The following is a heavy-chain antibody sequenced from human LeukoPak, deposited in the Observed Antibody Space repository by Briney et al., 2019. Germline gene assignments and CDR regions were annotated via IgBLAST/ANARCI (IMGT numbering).Heavy chain of an antibody. V-gene: IGHV4-30-4*08. Sequence: NPSETLSLTCTVSGGSISSGDYYWSWIRQPPGKGLEWIGYIYYSGSTYYNPSLKSRVTISVDTSKNQFSLKLSSVTAADTAVYYCARALSDCSSTSCFGAEYFQHWGQGTLVTVSS. J-gene: IGHJ1*01. CDR2: IYYSGST. D-gene: IGHD2-2*01. CDR1: GGSISSGDYY. CDR3: ARALSDCSSTSCFGAEYFQH.